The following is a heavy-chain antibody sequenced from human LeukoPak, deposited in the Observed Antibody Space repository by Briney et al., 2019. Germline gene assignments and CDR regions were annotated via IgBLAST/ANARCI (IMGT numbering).Heavy chain of an antibody. CDR3: VRLYYYYSLDV. Sequence: PETLSLTCTVSGDSISSSTYYWGWIRQPPGKGLELIGSKYYSGNSYYNPSLKSRVSRSVDTSKNQFSLKLSSVTAADTAVYYCVRLYYYYSLDVWGQGTTVTVSS. CDR2: KYYSGNS. CDR1: GDSISSSTYY. V-gene: IGHV4-39*01. J-gene: IGHJ6*02.